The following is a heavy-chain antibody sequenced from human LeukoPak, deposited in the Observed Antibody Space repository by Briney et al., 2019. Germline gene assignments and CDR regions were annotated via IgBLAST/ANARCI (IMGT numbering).Heavy chain of an antibody. V-gene: IGHV3-64*01. Sequence: GGSLRLSCAASGFTFSSYRMHWVRQAPGKGLEYVSGISTNGDSPFYGRSVKGRFTISRDNSKNTLYLQMGSLRGEDMAVYYCARDSGWYDYWGQGTLVTVSS. CDR1: GFTFSSYR. D-gene: IGHD6-19*01. CDR2: ISTNGDSP. J-gene: IGHJ4*02. CDR3: ARDSGWYDY.